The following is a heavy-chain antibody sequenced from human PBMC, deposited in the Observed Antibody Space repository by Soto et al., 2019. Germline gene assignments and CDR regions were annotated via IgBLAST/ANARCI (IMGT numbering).Heavy chain of an antibody. D-gene: IGHD5-12*01. CDR2: IYSGGST. CDR1: GFTVSSNY. V-gene: IGHV3-66*04. CDR3: ARLPHGYSGYDFDY. Sequence: GGSLRLSCAASGFTVSSNYMSWVRQAPGKGLEWVSVIYSGGSTYYADSVKGRFTISRDNSKNTLYLQMNSLRAEDTAVYYCARLPHGYSGYDFDYWGQGTLVTVSS. J-gene: IGHJ4*02.